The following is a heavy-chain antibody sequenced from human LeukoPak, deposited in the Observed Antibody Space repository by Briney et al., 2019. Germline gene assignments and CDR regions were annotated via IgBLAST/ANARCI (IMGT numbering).Heavy chain of an antibody. D-gene: IGHD3-22*01. CDR1: GFTFSSYG. Sequence: GGSLRLSCAASGFTFSSYGMHWVRQAPGKGLEWVAVISYDGSNKYYADSVKGRFTISRDNSKNTLYLQMNSLRAEDTAVYYCAKDDYESSGYYLPPDYWGQGTLVTVSS. V-gene: IGHV3-30*18. CDR3: AKDDYESSGYYLPPDY. CDR2: ISYDGSNK. J-gene: IGHJ4*02.